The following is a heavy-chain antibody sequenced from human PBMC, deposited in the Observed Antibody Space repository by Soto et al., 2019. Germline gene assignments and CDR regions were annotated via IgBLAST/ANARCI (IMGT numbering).Heavy chain of an antibody. D-gene: IGHD3-22*01. Sequence: QVQLVQSGAEVKKPGSSVKVSCKASGGTFNKYAISWVRQAPGQGLEWMGGIIPIFGTANYAQNFQGRVTITADESTSTAYMELRSLRSEDTDVYYCARGVHYDSSGYYYFYWGQGTLVTVSS. CDR3: ARGVHYDSSGYYYFY. CDR1: GGTFNKYA. V-gene: IGHV1-69*01. CDR2: IIPIFGTA. J-gene: IGHJ4*02.